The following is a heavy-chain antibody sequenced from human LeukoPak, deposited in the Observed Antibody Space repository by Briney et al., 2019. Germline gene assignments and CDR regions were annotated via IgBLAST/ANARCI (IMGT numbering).Heavy chain of an antibody. CDR1: GGSINNYY. CDR3: ARNRGSGYPYFDY. V-gene: IGHV4-59*01. CDR2: IYYSGST. J-gene: IGHJ4*02. D-gene: IGHD3-22*01. Sequence: SETLSLTCTVSGGSINNYYWSWIRQPPGKGREWIGYIYYSGSTNYNPSLKSRVTISVNTSKNHFTLKLSPLTAADTAVYYCARNRGSGYPYFDYWGQGTLVTVSS.